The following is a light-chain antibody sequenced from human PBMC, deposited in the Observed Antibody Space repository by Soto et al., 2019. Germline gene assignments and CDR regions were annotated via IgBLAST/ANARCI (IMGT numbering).Light chain of an antibody. CDR1: NSDIGAYNS. J-gene: IGLJ2*01. CDR3: SSYTTSSVRV. CDR2: DVS. Sequence: QSVLTQPASMSGSPGQSITISCTGTNSDIGAYNSVSWYQQHPGMAPQLMLYDVSYRPSGISTRFSVSKSGNTASLPISGLQAADEADYYFSSYTTSSVRVFGGGTKLTVL. V-gene: IGLV2-14*03.